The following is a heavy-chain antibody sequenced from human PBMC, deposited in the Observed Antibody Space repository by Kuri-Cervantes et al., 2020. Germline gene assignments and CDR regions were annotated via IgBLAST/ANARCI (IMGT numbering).Heavy chain of an antibody. J-gene: IGHJ4*02. CDR3: ARDKPPDYDFWSGYWGHEYYFDY. CDR1: GFTFSSYS. V-gene: IGHV3-21*01. CDR2: ISSSSSYI. Sequence: GESLKISCAASGFTFSSYSMNWVRQAPGKGLEWVSSISSSSSYIYYADSVKGRFTISRDNAKNSLYLQMNSLRAEDTAVYYCARDKPPDYDFWSGYWGHEYYFDYWGQGTLVTVSS. D-gene: IGHD3-3*01.